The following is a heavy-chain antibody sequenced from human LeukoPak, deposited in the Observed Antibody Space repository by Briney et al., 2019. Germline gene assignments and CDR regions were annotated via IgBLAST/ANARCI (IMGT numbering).Heavy chain of an antibody. CDR3: ARQCCRGASPGFDP. Sequence: GGSLEISCKGSGFNFTDYWIAWVRPVPGKGLEWMGSIYPSDSDTRYSPSFQGQVTFSADKSISTAYLQWSSLRASDTAIYYCARQCCRGASPGFDPWGQGTLVTVSS. D-gene: IGHD3-10*01. CDR2: IYPSDSDT. CDR1: GFNFTDYW. V-gene: IGHV5-51*01. J-gene: IGHJ5*02.